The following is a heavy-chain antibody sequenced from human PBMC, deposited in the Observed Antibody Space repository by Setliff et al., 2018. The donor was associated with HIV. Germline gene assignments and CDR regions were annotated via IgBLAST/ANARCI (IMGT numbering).Heavy chain of an antibody. D-gene: IGHD3-22*01. CDR2: ISYSGST. V-gene: IGHV4-59*01. Sequence: LSLTCTVSDGSISNYYWSWIRQPPGKGLEWIGYISYSGSTNYNPSLKSRVTISVDTSKNQFSLKLSTVTAADTAVYYCARTRYYYDSSSYYFQYYYYMDVWGKGTTVPVSS. CDR3: ARTRYYYDSSSYYFQYYYYMDV. CDR1: DGSISNYY. J-gene: IGHJ6*03.